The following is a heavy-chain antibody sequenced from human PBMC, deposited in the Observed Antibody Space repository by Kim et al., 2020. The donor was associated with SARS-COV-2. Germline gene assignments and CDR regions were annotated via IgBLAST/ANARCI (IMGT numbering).Heavy chain of an antibody. Sequence: SETLSLTCTVSGGSISSYYWSWIRQPPGKGLEWIGYIYYSGSTNYNPSLKSRVTISVDTSKNQFSLKLSSVTAADTAVYYCARAEPDHDYGGNLDYWGQGTLVTVSS. CDR1: GGSISSYY. D-gene: IGHD4-17*01. CDR3: ARAEPDHDYGGNLDY. CDR2: IYYSGST. V-gene: IGHV4-59*01. J-gene: IGHJ4*02.